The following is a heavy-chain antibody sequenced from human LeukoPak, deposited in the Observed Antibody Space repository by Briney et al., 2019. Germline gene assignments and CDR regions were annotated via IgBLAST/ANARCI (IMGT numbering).Heavy chain of an antibody. CDR1: GGTFSSYA. V-gene: IGHV1-69*06. CDR2: IIPIFGTA. J-gene: IGHJ4*02. D-gene: IGHD6-13*01. CDR3: ATFSSSWHGFDY. Sequence: ASVKVSCKASGGTFSSYAISWVRQAPGQGLEWMGGIIPIFGTANYAQKFQGRVTITADKSTSTAYMELSSLRSEDMAVYYCATFSSSWHGFDYWGQGTLATVSS.